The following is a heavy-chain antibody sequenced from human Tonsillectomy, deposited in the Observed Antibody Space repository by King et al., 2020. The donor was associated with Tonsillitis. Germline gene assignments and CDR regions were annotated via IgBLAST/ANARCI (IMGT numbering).Heavy chain of an antibody. CDR1: GFTFSSYP. Sequence: QLVQSGGGVVQPGRFLRLSCAASGFTFSSYPMHWVRQAPGKGLEWVAVISYDGSNKYYADSVKGRFTISRDNSKNTLFLQMSSLRAEDTAVYYCARESLASEDSSSWYEPFVYWGQGTLVSVSS. CDR3: ARESLASEDSSSWYEPFVY. J-gene: IGHJ4*02. D-gene: IGHD6-13*01. CDR2: ISYDGSNK. V-gene: IGHV3-30*04.